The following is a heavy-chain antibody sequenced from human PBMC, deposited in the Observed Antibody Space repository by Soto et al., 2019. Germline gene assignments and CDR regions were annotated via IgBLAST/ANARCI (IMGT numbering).Heavy chain of an antibody. D-gene: IGHD3-16*01. CDR3: TKARLWGGDGYNSYYYNAMDV. Sequence: GGSLRLSCAASGFTFRSYGMHWVRQAPGKGLEWVAVISWNGGNKDYADSVKGRFTISRDNAKNSLYLQMNSLRPEDTALYYCTKARLWGGDGYNSYYYNAMDVWGQGTTVTVSS. CDR1: GFTFRSYG. J-gene: IGHJ6*02. V-gene: IGHV3-30*02. CDR2: ISWNGGNK.